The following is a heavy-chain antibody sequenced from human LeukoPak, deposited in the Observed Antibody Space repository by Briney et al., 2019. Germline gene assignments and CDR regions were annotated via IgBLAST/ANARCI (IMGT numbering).Heavy chain of an antibody. J-gene: IGHJ5*02. CDR1: GYTFTSYY. Sequence: ASVKVSCKASGYTFTSYYMHWVRQAPGQGLEWMGWINTNTGNPTYAQGFTGRFVFSLDTSVSTAYLQISSLKAEDTAVYYCARQTGLEANSSSWSGSWFDPWGQGTLVTVSS. V-gene: IGHV7-4-1*02. D-gene: IGHD6-13*01. CDR2: INTNTGNP. CDR3: ARQTGLEANSSSWSGSWFDP.